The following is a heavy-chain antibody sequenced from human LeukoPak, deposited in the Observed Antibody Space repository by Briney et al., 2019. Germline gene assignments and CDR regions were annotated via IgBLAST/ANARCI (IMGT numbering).Heavy chain of an antibody. D-gene: IGHD2-2*01. CDR1: GYTFTGYG. CDR3: ARGEPSWPFDY. V-gene: IGHV1-18*01. J-gene: IGHJ4*02. CDR2: ISAYNGDT. Sequence: AASVKVSCKASGYTFTGYGFSWVRQAPGQGLEWMGWISAYNGDTNYAQKLQGRVTMTTDTSTSTAYMELRSLRSDDTAVYYCARGEPSWPFDYWGQGTLVTVSS.